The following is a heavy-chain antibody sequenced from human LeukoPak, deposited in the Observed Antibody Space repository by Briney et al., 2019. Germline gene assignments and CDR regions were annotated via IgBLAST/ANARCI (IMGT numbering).Heavy chain of an antibody. V-gene: IGHV3-48*01. CDR3: ARVLLWFGELSWFDP. D-gene: IGHD3-10*01. CDR1: GFTFSSYS. CDR2: ISSSGSAI. J-gene: IGHJ5*02. Sequence: GGSLRLSCAASGFTFSSYSMNWVRQAPGKGLEWISYISSSGSAIYYADSVKGRFTISRDNAKNSLYLQMNSLRAEDTAVYYCARVLLWFGELSWFDPWGQGTLVTVSS.